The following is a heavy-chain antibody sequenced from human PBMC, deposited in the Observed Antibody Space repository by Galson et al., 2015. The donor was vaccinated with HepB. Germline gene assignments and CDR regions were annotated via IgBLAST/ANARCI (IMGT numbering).Heavy chain of an antibody. Sequence: SLRLSCAASGFTFSDYYMSWLRQAPGKGLEWVSYISSSSSYTNYADSVKGRFTISRDNAKSSLYLQMNSLRAEDTAVYYCARSALVVGASPFDYWGQGTLVTVSS. D-gene: IGHD1-26*01. CDR2: ISSSSSYT. CDR3: ARSALVVGASPFDY. J-gene: IGHJ4*02. V-gene: IGHV3-11*03. CDR1: GFTFSDYY.